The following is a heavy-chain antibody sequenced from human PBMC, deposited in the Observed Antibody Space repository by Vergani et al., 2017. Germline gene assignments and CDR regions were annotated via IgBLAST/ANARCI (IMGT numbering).Heavy chain of an antibody. CDR3: ARERAIVATDGMDV. V-gene: IGHV3-74*01. CDR2: INSDGSST. Sequence: EVQLVESGGGLVQPGGPRRPPFQASGFPFSSSWWHWAPQAPGKGLLGVLRINSDGSSTSYPASVKGRFTISGDNAKNTLYLQMNSRRAEETAVYYCARERAIVATDGMDVWGQGTTVTVSS. D-gene: IGHD5-12*01. CDR1: GFPFSSSW. J-gene: IGHJ6*02.